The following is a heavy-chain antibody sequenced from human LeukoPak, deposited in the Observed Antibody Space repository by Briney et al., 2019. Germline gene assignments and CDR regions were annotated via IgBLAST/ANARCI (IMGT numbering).Heavy chain of an antibody. CDR2: ISGSGGST. D-gene: IGHD3-3*01. V-gene: IGHV3-23*01. J-gene: IGHJ3*02. Sequence: GGSLRLSCAASGFTYSSYAMSWVRQAPGKGLEWVSAISGSGGSTYYADSVKGRFTISRDNSKNTLYLQMNSLRAEDTAVYYCARGGYYDFWSGYYNGNDAFDIWGQGTMVTVSS. CDR1: GFTYSSYA. CDR3: ARGGYYDFWSGYYNGNDAFDI.